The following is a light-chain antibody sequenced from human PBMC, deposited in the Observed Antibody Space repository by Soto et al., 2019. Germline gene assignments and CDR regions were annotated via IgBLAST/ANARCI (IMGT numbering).Light chain of an antibody. Sequence: QSVLTQPPSVSGAPGQRVTVSCTGSSSNIGAGNDAHWYQHLPGTAPKLLIYADINRPSGVPDRFSGSKSGTSASLAITGLQAEDEADYYCQSYDTSLSAHVFGTGTKVTVL. CDR2: ADI. CDR1: SSNIGAGND. J-gene: IGLJ1*01. V-gene: IGLV1-40*01. CDR3: QSYDTSLSAHV.